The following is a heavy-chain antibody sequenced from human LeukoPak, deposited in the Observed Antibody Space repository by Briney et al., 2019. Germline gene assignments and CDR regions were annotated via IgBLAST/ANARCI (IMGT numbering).Heavy chain of an antibody. D-gene: IGHD3-10*01. CDR2: IYHSGST. V-gene: IGHV4-4*02. CDR1: GGSISSSNW. J-gene: IGHJ4*02. Sequence: KPSGTLSLTCAVSGGSISSSNWWSWVRQPPGKGLEWIGEIYHSGSTNYNPSLKSRVTISVDKSKSQFSLKLSSVTAADTAVYYCARTFSSFGDSYYFDYWGQGTLVTVSS. CDR3: ARTFSSFGDSYYFDY.